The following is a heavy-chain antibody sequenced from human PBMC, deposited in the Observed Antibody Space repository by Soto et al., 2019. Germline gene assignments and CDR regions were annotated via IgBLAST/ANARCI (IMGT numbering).Heavy chain of an antibody. J-gene: IGHJ6*02. CDR1: GGSISSGDYY. CDR2: IYYSGST. Sequence: QVQLQEAGPGLVKPSQTLSLTCTVSGGSISSGDYYWSWIRQPPGKGLEWIGYIYYSGSTYYNPSLKSRVTISVGTSKNQFSLKPSSVPAADTAVYYCSRRYRRLGYCISTSCYGLGRYGMDVWGQGPTVTVSS. D-gene: IGHD2-2*01. V-gene: IGHV4-30-4*01. CDR3: SRRYRRLGYCISTSCYGLGRYGMDV.